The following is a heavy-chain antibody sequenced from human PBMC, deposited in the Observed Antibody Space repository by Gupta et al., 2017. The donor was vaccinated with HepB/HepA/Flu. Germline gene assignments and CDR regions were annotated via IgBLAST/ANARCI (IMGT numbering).Heavy chain of an antibody. CDR1: GFIFINHG. CDR3: AKVLQKIFGSGNYYNSRFGMDV. CDR2: TSYDGRKT. Sequence: QVQLVESGGGVVQPGRSLRLSCVRSGFIFINHGMHWLLQAPGKGLEWVAVTSYDGRKTYYANSVEGRFTVSRDNSQNTLFLEMNSLRAEDTAVYYCAKVLQKIFGSGNYYNSRFGMDVWGPGTTVTVSS. J-gene: IGHJ6*02. V-gene: IGHV3-30*18. D-gene: IGHD3-10*01.